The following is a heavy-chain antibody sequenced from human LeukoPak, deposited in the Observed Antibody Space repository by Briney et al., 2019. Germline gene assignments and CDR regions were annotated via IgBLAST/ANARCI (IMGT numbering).Heavy chain of an antibody. CDR1: GFTFSSYW. D-gene: IGHD3-16*01. Sequence: GGSLRLSCAASGFTFSSYWMHWVRHTPGKGLVWVSRIDSDGSYTIYADSVKGRFTISRDNAKNTLYLQMYSLRAEDMAVYYCARGAPMDVWGQGTTVTVSS. CDR2: IDSDGSYT. CDR3: ARGAPMDV. V-gene: IGHV3-74*01. J-gene: IGHJ6*02.